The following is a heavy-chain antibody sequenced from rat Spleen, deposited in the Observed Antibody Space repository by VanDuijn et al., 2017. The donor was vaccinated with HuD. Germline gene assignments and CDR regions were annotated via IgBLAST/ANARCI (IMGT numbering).Heavy chain of an antibody. D-gene: IGHD2-1*01. J-gene: IGHJ2*01. V-gene: IGHV5-7*01. CDR1: GFTFSDYS. CDR2: ISFDGSST. Sequence: EVQLVESGGGLVQPGMSLKLSCAASGFTFSDYSMAWVRQAPKKGLEWVATISFDGSSTYYRDSVKGRFTISRDNAENTVYLHMDSLRSEDSATYYCARGAAGIYLGYFDYWGQGVMVTVSS. CDR3: ARGAAGIYLGYFDY.